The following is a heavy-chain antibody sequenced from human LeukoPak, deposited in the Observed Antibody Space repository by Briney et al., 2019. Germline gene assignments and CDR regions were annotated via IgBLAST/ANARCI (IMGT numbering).Heavy chain of an antibody. V-gene: IGHV3-23*01. CDR3: TTDSGYGDYRVGYYFDY. J-gene: IGHJ4*02. Sequence: PGGSLRLSCAASAFTLSSYAMSWVRQAPGKGLEWVSAISGSGGSTYYADSVKGRFTISRDNSKNTLYLQMNSLRAEDTAVYYCTTDSGYGDYRVGYYFDYWGQGTLVTVSS. CDR2: ISGSGGST. CDR1: AFTLSSYA. D-gene: IGHD4-17*01.